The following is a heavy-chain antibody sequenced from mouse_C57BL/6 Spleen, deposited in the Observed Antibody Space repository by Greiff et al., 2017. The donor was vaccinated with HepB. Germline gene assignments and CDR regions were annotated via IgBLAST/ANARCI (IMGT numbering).Heavy chain of an antibody. CDR2: ISSGSSTI. D-gene: IGHD1-1*01. CDR3: ARRDYYYWYFDV. J-gene: IGHJ1*03. CDR1: GFTFSDYG. Sequence: EVKLVESGGGLVKPGGSLKLSCAASGFTFSDYGMHWVRQAPEKGLEWVAYISSGSSTIYYADTVKGRFTISRDNAKNTLFLQMTSLRSEDTAMYYCARRDYYYWYFDVWGTGTTVTVSS. V-gene: IGHV5-17*01.